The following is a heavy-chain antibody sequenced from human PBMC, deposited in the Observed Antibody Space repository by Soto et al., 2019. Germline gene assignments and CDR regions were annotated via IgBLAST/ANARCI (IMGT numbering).Heavy chain of an antibody. CDR1: VGSIGCVGYS. Sequence: SGTLSLTCAVSVGSIGCVGYSWSWIRQPPGGGREWIGYMYHSGTFLKSPSLKTRLTMSLDMSKNQFSLTLNSMTAADTAVYYCARAQFYSGSGNYNNLMFDAWGQGIQVTVSS. J-gene: IGHJ5*02. D-gene: IGHD3-10*01. CDR3: ARAQFYSGSGNYNNLMFDA. V-gene: IGHV4-30-2*01. CDR2: MYHSGTF.